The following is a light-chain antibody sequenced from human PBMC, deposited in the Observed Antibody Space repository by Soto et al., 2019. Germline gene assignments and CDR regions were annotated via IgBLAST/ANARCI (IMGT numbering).Light chain of an antibody. J-gene: IGLJ2*01. CDR2: EVN. CDR1: SSDVGSYNL. Sequence: QSVLTQPASVSGSPGQSITISCTGTSSDVGSYNLVSWYQQYPGRAPKLMIYEVNKRPSGVSNRFSGSKSGNTASLTISGLQAEDEADYYCCSYAVTYVIFGGGTKLTVL. CDR3: CSYAVTYVI. V-gene: IGLV2-23*02.